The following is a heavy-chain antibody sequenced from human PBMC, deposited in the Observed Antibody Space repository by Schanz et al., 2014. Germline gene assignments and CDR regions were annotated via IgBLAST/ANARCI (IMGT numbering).Heavy chain of an antibody. D-gene: IGHD3-3*01. CDR3: ARDRVYRFLKGENRFYFDY. Sequence: QVRLVQSGAELKMPGATVKVSCETSGYTFTNYGVSWVRQAPGQGLEWVAWISPYNGNTAYEQNLKGRVRMTTDTSTATAYMELRSLTSDDTAVYYCARDRVYRFLKGENRFYFDYWGQGTLVIVSS. J-gene: IGHJ4*02. CDR2: ISPYNGNT. CDR1: GYTFTNYG. V-gene: IGHV1-18*01.